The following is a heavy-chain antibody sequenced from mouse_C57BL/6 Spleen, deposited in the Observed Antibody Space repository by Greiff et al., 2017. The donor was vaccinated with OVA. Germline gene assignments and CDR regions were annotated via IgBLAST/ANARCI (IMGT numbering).Heavy chain of an antibody. V-gene: IGHV5-4*01. J-gene: IGHJ2*01. CDR1: GFTFSSYA. CDR3: AREEDYSNYFDY. D-gene: IGHD2-5*01. CDR2: ISDGGSYT. Sequence: DVMLVESGGGLVKPGGSLKLSCAASGFTFSSYAMSWVRQTPEKRLEWVATISDGGSYTYYPDNVKGRFTISRDNAKNNLYLQMSHLKSEDTAMYYCAREEDYSNYFDYWGQGTTLTVSS.